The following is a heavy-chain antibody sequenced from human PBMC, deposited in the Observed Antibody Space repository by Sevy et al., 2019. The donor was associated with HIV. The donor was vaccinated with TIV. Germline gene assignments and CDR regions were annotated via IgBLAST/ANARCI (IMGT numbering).Heavy chain of an antibody. V-gene: IGHV1-69*13. D-gene: IGHD6-13*01. Sequence: ASVKVSCKASGRTFSNYAISWVRQAPGQGLEWMGGIIPMFGTANYVQKFQGRVTITANESTSTAYMELSSLRSVDTAVYYCAKSISWYASFDSWGQGTLVTVSS. CDR1: GRTFSNYA. CDR3: AKSISWYASFDS. J-gene: IGHJ4*02. CDR2: IIPMFGTA.